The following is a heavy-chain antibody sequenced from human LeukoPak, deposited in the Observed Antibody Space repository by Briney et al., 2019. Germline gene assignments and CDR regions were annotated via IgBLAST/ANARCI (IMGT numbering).Heavy chain of an antibody. J-gene: IGHJ4*02. Sequence: GGSLRLSCAASGFTFSSYAMHWVRQTPGKGLEWVAVILYDGSDKYYADSVRGRFTISRDNSKNTLYLQMNSLTAEDTAVYYCPRQSYASGWNPFDYWGQGILVTVSS. D-gene: IGHD6-19*01. CDR1: GFTFSSYA. CDR2: ILYDGSDK. CDR3: PRQSYASGWNPFDY. V-gene: IGHV3-30*04.